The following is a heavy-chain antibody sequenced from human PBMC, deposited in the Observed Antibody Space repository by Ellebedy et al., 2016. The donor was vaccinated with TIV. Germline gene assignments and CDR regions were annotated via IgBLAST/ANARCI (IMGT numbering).Heavy chain of an antibody. D-gene: IGHD1-26*01. Sequence: GESLKISXVASGFTFTTYAMSWVRQAPGKGLEWVSAISGSGDSTYYVDFVKGRFTISRDNSKNTLFLQMNSLRAEDTAVYYCAKGPTTRYYYMGVWGKGTTVTVSS. CDR3: AKGPTTRYYYMGV. V-gene: IGHV3-23*01. CDR1: GFTFTTYA. CDR2: ISGSGDST. J-gene: IGHJ6*03.